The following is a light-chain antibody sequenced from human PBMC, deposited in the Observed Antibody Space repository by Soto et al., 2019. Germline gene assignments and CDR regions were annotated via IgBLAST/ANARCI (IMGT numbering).Light chain of an antibody. V-gene: IGKV1-5*03. CDR3: QQYNSYSPS. CDR2: KAS. J-gene: IGKJ3*01. Sequence: DIQMTQSPSTLSASVGDRVTITCRASQTVGDWLAWYQQKPGKTPRLLISKASNLESGVPSRFSGGGSGTEFTLTISSLQPEDFGTYYCQQYNSYSPSFGPGTKVDI. CDR1: QTVGDW.